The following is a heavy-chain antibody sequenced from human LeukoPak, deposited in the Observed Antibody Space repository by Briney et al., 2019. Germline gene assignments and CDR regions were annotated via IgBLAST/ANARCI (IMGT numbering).Heavy chain of an antibody. Sequence: GASVKVSCKASGYTFTGYYMHWVRQAPGQGLEWMGWINPNSGGTNYAQKFQGRVTMTRDTSISTAYMELSRQRSDDTAVYYCARDQWSENGDYFDYWGQGTLVTVSS. J-gene: IGHJ4*02. D-gene: IGHD2-15*01. V-gene: IGHV1-2*02. CDR1: GYTFTGYY. CDR2: INPNSGGT. CDR3: ARDQWSENGDYFDY.